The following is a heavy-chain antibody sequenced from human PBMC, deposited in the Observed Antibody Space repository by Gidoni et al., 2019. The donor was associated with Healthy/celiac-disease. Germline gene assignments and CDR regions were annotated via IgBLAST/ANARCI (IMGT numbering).Heavy chain of an antibody. CDR2: ISWNSGSI. J-gene: IGHJ3*02. CDR3: AKAGGWELRAGAFDI. CDR1: GFTFDDYA. Sequence: EVQLVESGGGLVQPGRSLRPSCSSSGFTFDDYAMNWVRQAPGKGMEWVSGISWNSGSIGYADSVKGRFTISRDNAKNSLYLQMNSLRAEDTALYYCAKAGGWELRAGAFDIWGQGTMVTVSS. V-gene: IGHV3-9*01. D-gene: IGHD1-26*01.